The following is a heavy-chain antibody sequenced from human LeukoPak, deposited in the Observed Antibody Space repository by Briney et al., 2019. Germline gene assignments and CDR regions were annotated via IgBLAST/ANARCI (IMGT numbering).Heavy chain of an antibody. CDR3: ARHPGVTFDI. J-gene: IGHJ3*02. CDR2: MNQDGSQR. Sequence: GGSLRLSCAASGLTFSRYWMNWVRQSPGKGLEWVANMNQDGSQRYYVDSVRGRFTISRDNPKNSLYLEMNNLRADDTAVYYCARHPGVTFDIWGQGTMVTVSS. CDR1: GLTFSRYW. V-gene: IGHV3-7*01. D-gene: IGHD3-10*01.